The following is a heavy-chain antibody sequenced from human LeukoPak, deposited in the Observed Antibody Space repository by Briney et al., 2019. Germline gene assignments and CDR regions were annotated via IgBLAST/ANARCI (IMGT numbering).Heavy chain of an antibody. J-gene: IGHJ6*04. CDR2: IYTSGST. V-gene: IGHV4-61*02. CDR1: GGSISSGSYY. D-gene: IGHD3-9*01. CDR3: ARDPLRYFDWSGMDV. Sequence: SQTLSLTCTVSGGSISSGSYYWSWIRQPAGKGLEWIGRIYTSGSTNYNPSLKSRVTISVDTSKNQFSLKLSSVTAADTAVYYCARDPLRYFDWSGMDVWGKGTTVTVSS.